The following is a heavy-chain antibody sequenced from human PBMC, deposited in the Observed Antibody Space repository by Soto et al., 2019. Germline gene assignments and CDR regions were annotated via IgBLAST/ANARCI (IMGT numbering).Heavy chain of an antibody. V-gene: IGHV1-69*06. CDR2: IIPIFGTA. CDR1: GGTFSSYA. CDR3: ARGSQYSSSSRDYYAMDV. D-gene: IGHD6-6*01. J-gene: IGHJ6*02. Sequence: QVQLVQSGAEVKKPGSSVKVSCKASGGTFSSYAISWVRQAPGQGLEWMGGIIPIFGTANYAQKFQGRVTITADKSTSTAYMELSSLRSEDTAVYYCARGSQYSSSSRDYYAMDVWGQGTTVTVSS.